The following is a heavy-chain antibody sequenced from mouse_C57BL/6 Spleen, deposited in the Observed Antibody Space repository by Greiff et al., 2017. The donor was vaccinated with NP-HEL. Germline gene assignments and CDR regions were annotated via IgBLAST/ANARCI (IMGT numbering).Heavy chain of an antibody. CDR3: ARAFTTVVTPFDD. Sequence: EVQLVESGPGLVKPSQSLSLTCSVTGYSITSGYYWNWIRQFPGNKLEWMGYIRYDGSNNYNPSLKNRISITRDTSKNQFFLKLNSVTTEDTATYYCARAFTTVVTPFDDWGQGTTLTVSS. J-gene: IGHJ2*01. CDR2: IRYDGSN. V-gene: IGHV3-6*01. D-gene: IGHD1-1*01. CDR1: GYSITSGYY.